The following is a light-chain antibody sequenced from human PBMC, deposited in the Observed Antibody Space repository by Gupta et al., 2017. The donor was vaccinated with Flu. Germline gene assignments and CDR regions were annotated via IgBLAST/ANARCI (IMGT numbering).Light chain of an antibody. CDR2: KAS. CDR3: QQEDSYPWT. Sequence: PSTLFASLGARVAFTCRASQNIDRWLAWYQQRPGKAPRLLIYKASNLESAVPSRFSGSGSGTEFTLAISSLQPDDLPTYYCQQEDSYPWTFGQGTK. CDR1: QNIDRW. V-gene: IGKV1-5*03. J-gene: IGKJ1*01.